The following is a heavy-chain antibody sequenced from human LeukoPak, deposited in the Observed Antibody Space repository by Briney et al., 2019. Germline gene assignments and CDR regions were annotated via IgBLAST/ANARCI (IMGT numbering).Heavy chain of an antibody. V-gene: IGHV1-69*13. CDR2: IIPIFGTA. CDR3: ASTYSGSYLYYYYYGMDV. D-gene: IGHD1-26*01. J-gene: IGHJ6*02. CDR1: GGTFSSYA. Sequence: GASVNVSCKASGGTFSSYAISWVRQAPGQGLEWMGGIIPIFGTANYAQKFQGRVTITADESTSTAYMELSSLRSEDTAVYYCASTYSGSYLYYYYYGMDVWGQGTTVTVSS.